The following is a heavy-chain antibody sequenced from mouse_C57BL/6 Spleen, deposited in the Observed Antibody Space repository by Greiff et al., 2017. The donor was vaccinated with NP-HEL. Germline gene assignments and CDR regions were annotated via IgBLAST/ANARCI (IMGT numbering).Heavy chain of an antibody. Sequence: QVQLQQSGAELVRPGASVTLSCKASGYTFTDYEMHWVKQTPVHGLEWIGAIDPETGGTAYNQKFKGKAILTADKSSSTAYMELRSLTSEDSAVYYCTRSLHYYGFSYYWGQGTTLTVSS. V-gene: IGHV1-15*01. D-gene: IGHD1-2*01. CDR2: IDPETGGT. CDR1: GYTFTDYE. CDR3: TRSLHYYGFSYY. J-gene: IGHJ2*01.